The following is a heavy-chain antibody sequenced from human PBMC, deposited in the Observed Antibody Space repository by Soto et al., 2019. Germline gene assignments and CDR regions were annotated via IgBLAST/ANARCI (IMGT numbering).Heavy chain of an antibody. V-gene: IGHV5-51*01. CDR1: GYRFTSYW. Sequence: GESLKISCKGSGYRFTSYWIGWVRQMPGKGLEWMGIIYPGDSDTRYSPSFQGQVTISADKSISTAYLQWSSLKASDTAMYYCARHGQYYHFWSGYRDYYYYMDVWGKGTTVTVSS. D-gene: IGHD3-3*01. J-gene: IGHJ6*03. CDR3: ARHGQYYHFWSGYRDYYYYMDV. CDR2: IYPGDSDT.